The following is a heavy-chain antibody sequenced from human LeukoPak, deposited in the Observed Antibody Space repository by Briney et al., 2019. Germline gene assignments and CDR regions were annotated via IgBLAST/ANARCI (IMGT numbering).Heavy chain of an antibody. Sequence: SETLSLTCTVSGGSISSSSYYWGWIRQPPGKGLEWIGSIYYSGSTYYNPSLKSRVTISVDTSKNQFSLKLSSVTAADTAVYYCARHRYYGSGSRPIWFDPWGQGTLVTVSS. CDR3: ARHRYYGSGSRPIWFDP. V-gene: IGHV4-39*01. J-gene: IGHJ5*02. CDR2: IYYSGST. D-gene: IGHD3-10*01. CDR1: GGSISSSSYY.